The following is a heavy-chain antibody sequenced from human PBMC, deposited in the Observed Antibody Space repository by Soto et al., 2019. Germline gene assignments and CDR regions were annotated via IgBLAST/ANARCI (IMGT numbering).Heavy chain of an antibody. J-gene: IGHJ5*02. V-gene: IGHV1-24*01. CDR3: ATKIGCSSTSCYGFIFDP. CDR1: GYTLTELS. CDR2: FDPEDGET. Sequence: ASVKVSCKVSGYTLTELSMHWVRQAPGKGLEWMGGFDPEDGETIYAQKFQGRVTMTEDTSTDTAYMELSSLRSEDTAVYYCATKIGCSSTSCYGFIFDPWGQGTPVTVSS. D-gene: IGHD2-2*01.